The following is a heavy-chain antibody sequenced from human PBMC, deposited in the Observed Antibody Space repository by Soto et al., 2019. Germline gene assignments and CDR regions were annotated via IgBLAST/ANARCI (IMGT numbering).Heavy chain of an antibody. J-gene: IGHJ6*04. CDR2: ISYNGSNK. CDR3: AREPSTYYDFWRAGSDYYYGMDV. CDR1: GFTFSTYA. D-gene: IGHD3-3*01. Sequence: SLRFSCADSGFTFSTYAMHWVRQAPGKGLGWVGVISYNGSNKYYGDCVQGRFNISRDNAKNTLYLQMNRLRVEDTAVYYCAREPSTYYDFWRAGSDYYYGMDVWGKGTTVTVS. V-gene: IGHV3-30-3*01.